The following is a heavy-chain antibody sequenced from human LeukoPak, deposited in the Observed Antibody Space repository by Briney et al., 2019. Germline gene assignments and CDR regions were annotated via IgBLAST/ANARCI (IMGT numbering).Heavy chain of an antibody. Sequence: ASVKVSCKASGYTFTGYYMHWVRQAPGQGLEWMGWINPNSGGTNYAQKFQGRVTMTRDTSISTAYVKLSRLRSDDTAVYYCARANLQQWLVPFDYWGQGTLVTVSS. J-gene: IGHJ4*02. D-gene: IGHD6-19*01. CDR2: INPNSGGT. V-gene: IGHV1-2*02. CDR3: ARANLQQWLVPFDY. CDR1: GYTFTGYY.